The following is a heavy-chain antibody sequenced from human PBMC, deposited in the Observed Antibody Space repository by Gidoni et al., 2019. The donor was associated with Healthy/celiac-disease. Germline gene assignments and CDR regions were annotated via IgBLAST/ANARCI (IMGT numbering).Heavy chain of an antibody. V-gene: IGHV1-2*04. CDR2: INPNSGGT. Sequence: QVQLVQSGAEVKRPGPSLKVSGRASGYTFTGYYMHWVRQAPGQGLEWMGWINPNSGGTNYAQKFQGWVTMTRDTSISTAYMELSRLRSDDTAVYYCAREEQLGAFDIWGQGTMVTVSS. CDR1: GYTFTGYY. CDR3: AREEQLGAFDI. J-gene: IGHJ3*02. D-gene: IGHD6-13*01.